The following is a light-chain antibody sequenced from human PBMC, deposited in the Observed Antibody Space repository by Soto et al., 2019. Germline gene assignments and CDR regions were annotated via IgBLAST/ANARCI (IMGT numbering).Light chain of an antibody. CDR1: QSVSNF. V-gene: IGKV3-11*01. CDR2: GTS. CDR3: QQHNSWPLK. J-gene: IGKJ4*02. Sequence: EIVLTQSPATLSLSPGERATLSCRASQSVSNFLAWYQQKPGQAPRLLIYGTSNRATGIPARFSGSGSGTDFTLTISSLEPEDFAVYYCQQHNSWPLKFGRVTNVDIK.